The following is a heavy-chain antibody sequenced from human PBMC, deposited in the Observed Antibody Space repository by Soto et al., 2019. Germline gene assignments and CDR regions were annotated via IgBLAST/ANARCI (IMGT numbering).Heavy chain of an antibody. J-gene: IGHJ4*02. CDR1: GGSISSSTYY. D-gene: IGHD1-26*01. V-gene: IGHV4-39*01. CDR3: ARHNSGTYYRFDY. CDR2: IYYSGNT. Sequence: SETLSLTCTVSGGSISSSTYYWDLIRQPPGKGLEWIGSIYYSGNTYYNPSLKSRVTISVDTSENHFSLKLSSVTAADTAVYYCARHNSGTYYRFDYWGLGTLVTVSS.